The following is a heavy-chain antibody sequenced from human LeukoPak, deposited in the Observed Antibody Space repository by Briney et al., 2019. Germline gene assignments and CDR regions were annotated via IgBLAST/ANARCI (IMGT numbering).Heavy chain of an antibody. J-gene: IGHJ4*02. CDR2: IKQDGSEK. CDR1: GFTFSSYW. D-gene: IGHD5-24*01. CDR3: ARVGDGYDFDY. Sequence: TGGSLRLSCAASGFTFSSYWMSWVRQAPGKGLEWVANIKQDGSEKYYVDSVKGRFTISRDNAKNSLYLQRNSLRAEDTAVYYCARVGDGYDFDYWGEGTLVTASS. V-gene: IGHV3-7*01.